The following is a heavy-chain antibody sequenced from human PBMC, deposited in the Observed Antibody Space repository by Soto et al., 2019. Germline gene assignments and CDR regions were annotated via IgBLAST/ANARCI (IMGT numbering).Heavy chain of an antibody. CDR2: IHDSGST. J-gene: IGHJ6*02. CDR3: AKEGYYYMDV. V-gene: IGHV4-4*02. Sequence: SETLSLTCAVSVGYITSANWWSWVRQPPGKGLEWIGKIHDSGSTNNNPSLKSRVTISVDKSKNQVSLRLTSVTAADTAVYYCAKEGYYYMDVWGQGTTVTVSS. CDR1: VGYITSANW.